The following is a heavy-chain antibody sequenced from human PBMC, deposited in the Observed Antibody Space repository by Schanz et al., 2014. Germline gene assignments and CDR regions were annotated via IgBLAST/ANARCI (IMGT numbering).Heavy chain of an antibody. D-gene: IGHD3-16*01. CDR3: ARHGGIPYYPMDV. CDR1: GLIFSNYV. CDR2: ISGSGGST. J-gene: IGHJ6*02. Sequence: EVQLVESGGDLVQPGGSLRLSCSASGLIFSNYVMSWVRQAPGKGLEWVSAISGSGGSTYYADSVKGRFTISRDNSKNSLYLQMNSLRAEDTAVYYCARHGGIPYYPMDVWGQGTTVTVSS. V-gene: IGHV3-23*04.